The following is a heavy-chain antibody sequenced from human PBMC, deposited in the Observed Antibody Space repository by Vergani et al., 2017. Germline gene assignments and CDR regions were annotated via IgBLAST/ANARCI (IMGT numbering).Heavy chain of an antibody. Sequence: QVQLQQWGAGLLKPSETLSLTCAVYGGSFSGYYWSWIRQPPGKGLEWIGEINHSGSTNYNPSLKSRVTISVDTSKNQFSLKLSSVTAADTAVYYCARSGYKGRWPRYDYYMDVWGKGTTVTVSS. CDR2: INHSGST. V-gene: IGHV4-34*01. D-gene: IGHD3-3*01. CDR1: GGSFSGYY. J-gene: IGHJ6*03. CDR3: ARSGYKGRWPRYDYYMDV.